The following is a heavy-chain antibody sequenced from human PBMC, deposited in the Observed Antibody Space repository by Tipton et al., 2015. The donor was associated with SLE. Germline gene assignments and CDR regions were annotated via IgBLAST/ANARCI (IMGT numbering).Heavy chain of an antibody. D-gene: IGHD6-13*01. Sequence: TLSLTCTVSGGSISSGSYYWSWIRQPAGKGLEWIGRIYTSGSTNYNPSLKSRVTISVDTSKNQFFLKLSSVTAADTAVYYCARETGIAAAGTGALFDYWGQGTLVTVSS. CDR2: IYTSGST. J-gene: IGHJ4*02. CDR1: GGSISSGSYY. CDR3: ARETGIAAAGTGALFDY. V-gene: IGHV4-61*02.